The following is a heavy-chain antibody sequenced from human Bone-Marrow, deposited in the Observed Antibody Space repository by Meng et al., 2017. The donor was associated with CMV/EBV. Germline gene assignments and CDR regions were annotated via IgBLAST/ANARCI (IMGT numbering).Heavy chain of an antibody. Sequence: ASEKVSCKASGYTFNSYGISWVRQAPGQGLEWMGWISAYNGNTNYEQKLQGRVTVTTDTSTRTAYMELRSPGTDDTAVYYCARGLKGWLQCVLDYWGQGTLVTVSS. D-gene: IGHD5-24*01. V-gene: IGHV1-18*01. CDR1: GYTFNSYG. J-gene: IGHJ4*02. CDR3: ARGLKGWLQCVLDY. CDR2: ISAYNGNT.